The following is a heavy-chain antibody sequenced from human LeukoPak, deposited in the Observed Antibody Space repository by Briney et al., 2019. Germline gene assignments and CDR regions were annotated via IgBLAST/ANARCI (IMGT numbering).Heavy chain of an antibody. Sequence: PGGSLRLSCVASGITFSTYWMHWVRQAPGKGLVWVSRINSDASSTMYADSVKGRFTISRDDAYNTVYLQMNSLRSEDTAVYYCAGRSGGSYFLWGQGTLVTVSS. CDR2: INSDASST. V-gene: IGHV3-74*03. D-gene: IGHD6-19*01. J-gene: IGHJ4*02. CDR1: GITFSTYW. CDR3: AGRSGGSYFL.